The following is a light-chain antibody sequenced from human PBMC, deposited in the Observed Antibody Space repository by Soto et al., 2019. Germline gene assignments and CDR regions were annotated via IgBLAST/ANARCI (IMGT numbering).Light chain of an antibody. V-gene: IGKV3-15*01. CDR2: GAS. CDR3: QQYNNWPWT. J-gene: IGKJ1*01. Sequence: MTQSPSTLSASVGDRVTISCRASQNVFSRLAWYQQKPGQAPRLLIYGASTRATGIPARFSGSGSGTEFTLIISSLQSEDFAVYFCQQYNNWPWTFGQGTKVEIK. CDR1: QNVFSR.